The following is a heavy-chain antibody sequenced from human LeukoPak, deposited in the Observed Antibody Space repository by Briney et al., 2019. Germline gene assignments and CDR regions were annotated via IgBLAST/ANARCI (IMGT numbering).Heavy chain of an antibody. Sequence: ASVKVSCKASGYTFTGYYLHWVRQAPGQGLEWMGWINPSGGATNYAQKFQGRVTMTRDTSITTSYMELSRLRSDDTAVYYCARGRGSGWYPSDYWGQGTLVTVSS. CDR2: INPSGGAT. V-gene: IGHV1-2*02. D-gene: IGHD6-19*01. CDR1: GYTFTGYY. CDR3: ARGRGSGWYPSDY. J-gene: IGHJ4*02.